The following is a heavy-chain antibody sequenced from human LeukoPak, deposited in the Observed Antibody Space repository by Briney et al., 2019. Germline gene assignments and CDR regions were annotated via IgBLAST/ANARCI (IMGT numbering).Heavy chain of an antibody. CDR3: ARASSYSSGYDY. J-gene: IGHJ4*02. CDR2: INSDGSST. Sequence: GGSLRLSCAASGFTLSNYWMPWVRQAPGKGLVWVSRINSDGSSTRDADSVKGRFTISRDNAKNTLYLQMNSLRAEDTAVYYCARASSYSSGYDYWGQGTLVTVSS. V-gene: IGHV3-74*01. CDR1: GFTLSNYW. D-gene: IGHD6-19*01.